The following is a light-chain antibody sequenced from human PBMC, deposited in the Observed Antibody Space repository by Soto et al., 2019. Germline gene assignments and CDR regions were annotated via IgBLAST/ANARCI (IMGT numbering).Light chain of an antibody. V-gene: IGKV1-12*01. CDR2: GAS. CDR3: QQSHSTPIT. J-gene: IGKJ5*01. CDR1: QGISTW. Sequence: EIQMTQSPSSVSASVGDRVTITCLASQGISTWLAWYQQKAGKAPNLLIYGASNLHSGVPSRFSGSGSGTNFTLTISSLQPEDFATYYCQQSHSTPITFGQGTRLEIK.